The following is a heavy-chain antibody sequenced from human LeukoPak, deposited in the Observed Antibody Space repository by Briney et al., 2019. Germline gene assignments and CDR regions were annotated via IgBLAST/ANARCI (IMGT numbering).Heavy chain of an antibody. CDR3: ARQLRYFDWLYIH. CDR1: GYIFTSYW. D-gene: IGHD3-9*01. V-gene: IGHV5-51*01. J-gene: IGHJ4*02. CDR2: IYPGDSDT. Sequence: GESLKISCKGSGYIFTSYWIGWVRQMPGKGLEWMGIIYPGDSDTRYSPSFQGQVTISADKSISTAYLQWSSLKASDTAMYYCARQLRYFDWLYIHWGQGTLVTVSS.